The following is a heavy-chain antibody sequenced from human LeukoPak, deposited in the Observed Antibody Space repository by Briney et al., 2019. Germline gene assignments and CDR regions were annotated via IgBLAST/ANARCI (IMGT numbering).Heavy chain of an antibody. V-gene: IGHV3-53*04. J-gene: IGHJ4*02. CDR1: GFAVSSNY. CDR3: ARDLGSGSYDY. Sequence: GGSLRLSCAASGFAVSSNYMSWVRQAPGKGLEWVSVIYSGGSTYYADSVKGRFTISRHNSKNTLYLQMNSLRAEDTAVYYCARDLGSGSYDYWGQGTLVTVSS. D-gene: IGHD3-10*01. CDR2: IYSGGST.